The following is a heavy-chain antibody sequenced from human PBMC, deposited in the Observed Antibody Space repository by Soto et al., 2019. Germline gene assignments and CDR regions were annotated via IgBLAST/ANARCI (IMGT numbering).Heavy chain of an antibody. D-gene: IGHD6-19*01. CDR1: GYTFTGYY. J-gene: IGHJ5*02. CDR3: ASDPSVAGTGLFDP. Sequence: QVQLVQSGAEVKKPGASVKVSCKASGYTFTGYYMHWVRQAPGQGLEWMGWINPNSGGTNYAQKFQGSVTMTRATSIRTAYMELSRLRSDDTAVYYWASDPSVAGTGLFDPWGQGTLVTVSS. V-gene: IGHV1-2*02. CDR2: INPNSGGT.